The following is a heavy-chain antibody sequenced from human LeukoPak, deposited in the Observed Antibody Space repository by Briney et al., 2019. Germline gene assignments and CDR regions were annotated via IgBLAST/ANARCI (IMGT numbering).Heavy chain of an antibody. D-gene: IGHD3-22*01. Sequence: PSQTLSLTCTVSGGSISSGDYYWSWIRQPPGKGLEWIGYIYYSGSTYYNPSLKSRVTISVDTSKNQFSLKLSSVTAADTAVYYCARARPDWVTYYYDSSGYYYFDYWGQGTLVTVSS. J-gene: IGHJ4*02. CDR3: ARARPDWVTYYYDSSGYYYFDY. CDR1: GGSISSGDYY. V-gene: IGHV4-30-4*08. CDR2: IYYSGST.